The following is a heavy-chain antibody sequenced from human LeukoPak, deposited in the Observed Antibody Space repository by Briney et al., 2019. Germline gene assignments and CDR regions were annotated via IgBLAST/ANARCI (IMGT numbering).Heavy chain of an antibody. CDR2: INHSGST. D-gene: IGHD2-15*01. V-gene: IGHV4-34*01. Sequence: PSETLSLTCAVYGGSLSGYYWSWIRQPPGKGLEWIGEINHSGSTNYNPSLKSRVTISVDTSKNQFSLKLSSVTAADTAVYYCARVSPFTLVVVAAYNWFDPWGQGTLVTVSS. J-gene: IGHJ5*02. CDR3: ARVSPFTLVVVAAYNWFDP. CDR1: GGSLSGYY.